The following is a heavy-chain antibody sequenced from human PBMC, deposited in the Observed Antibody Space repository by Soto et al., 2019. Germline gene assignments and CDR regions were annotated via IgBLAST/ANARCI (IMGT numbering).Heavy chain of an antibody. CDR1: GFTFSDYW. V-gene: IGHV3-7*05. Sequence: EVHLVESGGGLVQPGGSLRLSCAASGFTFSDYWMRWVRQAPVKGLEWVATIKHDGGEQYYVDSVKGRFTISRDNAKNSLYLQLNSLRADDTAVYYCGTNVRGSSFDYWGRGTLVTVSS. J-gene: IGHJ4*02. CDR3: GTNVRGSSFDY. D-gene: IGHD3-10*01. CDR2: IKHDGGEQ.